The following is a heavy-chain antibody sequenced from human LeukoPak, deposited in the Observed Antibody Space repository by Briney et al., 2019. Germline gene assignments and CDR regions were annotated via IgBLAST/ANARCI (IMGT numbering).Heavy chain of an antibody. Sequence: PSETLSLTCTVSGGSISSSSYYWGWIRQPPGKGLEWIGSIYYSGSTSYNPSLKSRVTISVDTSKNQFSLKLSSVTAADTAVYYCATSTTRTTSYIDYWGQGTLATVSS. D-gene: IGHD1-1*01. CDR1: GGSISSSSYY. CDR3: ATSTTRTTSYIDY. CDR2: IYYSGST. V-gene: IGHV4-39*07. J-gene: IGHJ4*02.